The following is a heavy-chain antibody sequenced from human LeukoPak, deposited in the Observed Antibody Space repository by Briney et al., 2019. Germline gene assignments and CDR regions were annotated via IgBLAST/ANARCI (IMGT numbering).Heavy chain of an antibody. CDR2: IGDGGGST. CDR1: GFTFSSYA. CDR3: ARDTPSKFDY. Sequence: GGSLRLSCAASGFTFSSYAMSWVRQAPGKGLEWVSVIGDGGGSTYYADSVKGRFTISRDNSKNTLYLQMNSLRAEDTAVYYCARDTPSKFDYWGQGTLVTVSS. V-gene: IGHV3-23*01. D-gene: IGHD6-6*01. J-gene: IGHJ4*02.